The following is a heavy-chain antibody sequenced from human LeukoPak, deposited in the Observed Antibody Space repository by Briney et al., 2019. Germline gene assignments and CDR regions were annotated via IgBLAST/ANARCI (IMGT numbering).Heavy chain of an antibody. CDR1: GGSISSGGYY. CDR3: ATPLLLYDFWSGYYG. V-gene: IGHV4-30-2*05. CDR2: IYHSGST. Sequence: SQTLSLTCTVSGGSISSGGYYWSWIRQPPGKGLEWIGYIYHSGSTYYNPSLKSRVTISVDTSKNQFSLKLSSVTAADTAVYYCATPLLLYDFWSGYYGWGQGTLVTVSS. D-gene: IGHD3-3*01. J-gene: IGHJ4*02.